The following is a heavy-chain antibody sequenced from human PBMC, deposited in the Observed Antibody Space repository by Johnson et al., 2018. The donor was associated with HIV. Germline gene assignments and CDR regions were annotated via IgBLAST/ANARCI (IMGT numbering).Heavy chain of an antibody. CDR1: GFTFSNYW. D-gene: IGHD3-22*01. Sequence: VQLVESGGGLVQPGGSLRLSCAASGFTFSNYWMHWVRQAPGKGLVWVSRVNSDGSSLSYADSVKGRFTISRDNAKNSLYLQMNSLRAADTAVYYCAKERGYDSSGYNRWYVPDAFDIWGQGTMVTVSS. J-gene: IGHJ3*02. CDR3: AKERGYDSSGYNRWYVPDAFDI. V-gene: IGHV3-74*01. CDR2: VNSDGSSL.